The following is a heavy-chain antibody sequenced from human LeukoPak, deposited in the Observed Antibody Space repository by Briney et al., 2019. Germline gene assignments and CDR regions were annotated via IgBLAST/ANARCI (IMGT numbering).Heavy chain of an antibody. V-gene: IGHV3-23*01. Sequence: GGSLRLSCVASGFTFSTFAMNWVRQAPGKGLEWVSTISETGRSTYADSVKGQFTISRDNAKNTLYLQMNSLRAEDTAVYYCAKDSGADIVATIYAFDIWGQGTMVTVSS. J-gene: IGHJ3*02. D-gene: IGHD5-12*01. CDR2: ISETGRST. CDR1: GFTFSTFA. CDR3: AKDSGADIVATIYAFDI.